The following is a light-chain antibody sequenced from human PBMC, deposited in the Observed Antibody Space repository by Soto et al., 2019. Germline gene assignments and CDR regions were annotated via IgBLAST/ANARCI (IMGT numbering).Light chain of an antibody. CDR2: TTN. CDR1: SSDIGTSS. V-gene: IGLV1-44*01. J-gene: IGLJ1*01. Sequence: QSVLTQPHSASGTPGQRVTISCSGSSSDIGTSSVHWFQQLPGTAPKLLISTTNQRPSGVPERFSGSKSGTSASLAISGLQSGDEAVYYCAAGDDSRNGHVLGPGPKVTVL. CDR3: AAGDDSRNGHV.